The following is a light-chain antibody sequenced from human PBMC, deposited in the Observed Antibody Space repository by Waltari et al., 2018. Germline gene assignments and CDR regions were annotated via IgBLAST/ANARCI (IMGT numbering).Light chain of an antibody. Sequence: EIVLTQSPGTLPLSPGESATLSCRASQSVGRSLAWYQQKPGQAPRLLIYDASSRATGIPDRFSGSGSGTDFSLTISRLEPEDFAVYYCQKYVSLPATFGQGTKVEIK. CDR2: DAS. CDR1: QSVGRS. V-gene: IGKV3-20*01. J-gene: IGKJ1*01. CDR3: QKYVSLPAT.